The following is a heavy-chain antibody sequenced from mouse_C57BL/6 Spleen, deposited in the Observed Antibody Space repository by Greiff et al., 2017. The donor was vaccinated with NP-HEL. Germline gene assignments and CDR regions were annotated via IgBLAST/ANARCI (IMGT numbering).Heavy chain of an antibody. Sequence: QVQLKQSGPELVKPGASVKISCKASGYAFSSSWMNWVKQRPGKGLEWIGRIYPGDGDTNYNGKFKGKATLTADKSSSTAYMQLSSLTSEDSAVYFCARDYGGQDYFDYWGQGTTLTVSS. V-gene: IGHV1-82*01. J-gene: IGHJ2*01. D-gene: IGHD1-1*01. CDR2: IYPGDGDT. CDR3: ARDYGGQDYFDY. CDR1: GYAFSSSW.